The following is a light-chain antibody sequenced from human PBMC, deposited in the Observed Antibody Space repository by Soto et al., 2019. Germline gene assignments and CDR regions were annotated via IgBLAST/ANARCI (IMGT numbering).Light chain of an antibody. V-gene: IGLV2-8*01. J-gene: IGLJ1*01. CDR3: SSYSGTNYHYV. CDR2: EVS. CDR1: SSDVGGYNY. Sequence: QSVLTPAPSGSVSFGQSVTISYTGTSSDVGGYNYVSWYQQHPGKAPKLMIYEVSERPSGVPDRFSGSKSGNTASLTVSGLQADDEADYYCSSYSGTNYHYVFGTGTKVTVL.